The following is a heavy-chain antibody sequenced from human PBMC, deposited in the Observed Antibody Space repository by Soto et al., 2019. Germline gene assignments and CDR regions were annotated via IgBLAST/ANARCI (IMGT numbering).Heavy chain of an antibody. CDR3: ATYAAWDWKIDY. V-gene: IGHV1-24*01. D-gene: IGHD1-1*01. J-gene: IGHJ4*02. CDR2: FDPEDGET. Sequence: GASVKVSCKVSGYTLTELSMHWVRQAPGKGLEWMGGFDPEDGETIYAQKFQGRVTMTEDTSTDTAYMELSSLRSEDTAVYYCATYAAWDWKIDYWGQGTLVTVSS. CDR1: GYTLTELS.